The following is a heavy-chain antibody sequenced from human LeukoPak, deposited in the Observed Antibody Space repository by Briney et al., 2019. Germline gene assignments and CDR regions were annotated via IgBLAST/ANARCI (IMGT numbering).Heavy chain of an antibody. CDR2: VIAIFGRV. Sequence: SVKVSCKASRDTFSSYGISWVRQAPGQGLEWIGGVIAIFGRVKYGQKFQGRATITTDESTSTAYMELSSLTSEDTGVYYCARGELGDSSGFSFFDYWGQGTLVTVSS. CDR1: RDTFSSYG. J-gene: IGHJ4*02. V-gene: IGHV1-69*05. CDR3: ARGELGDSSGFSFFDY. D-gene: IGHD3-22*01.